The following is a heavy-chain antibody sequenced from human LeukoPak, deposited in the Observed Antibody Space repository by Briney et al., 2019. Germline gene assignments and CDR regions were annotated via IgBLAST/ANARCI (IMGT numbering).Heavy chain of an antibody. D-gene: IGHD6-6*01. Sequence: SQTLSLTCTVSGGSSIIVSDYWSWIRQPAGKGLEWFGRIYTSGSTNYNPSLKSRVTISVDTSKNHFSLKLRSVTDADTAVYYCGCSSSSSPDTANDYWGQGTLVTVSS. V-gene: IGHV4-61*02. CDR3: GCSSSSSPDTANDY. CDR1: GGSSIIVSDY. CDR2: IYTSGST. J-gene: IGHJ4*02.